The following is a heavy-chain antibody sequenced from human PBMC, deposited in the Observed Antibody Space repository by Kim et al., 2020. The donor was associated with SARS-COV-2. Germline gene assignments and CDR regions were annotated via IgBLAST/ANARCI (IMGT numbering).Heavy chain of an antibody. V-gene: IGHV4-39*01. CDR1: GGSISSSSYY. CDR2: IYYSGST. CDR3: ARLGSYYGDYAGWFDP. J-gene: IGHJ5*02. Sequence: SETLSLTCTVSGGSISSSSYYWGWIRQPPGKGLEWIGSIYYSGSTYYNPSLKSRVTISVDTSKNQFSLKLSSVTAADTAVYYCARLGSYYGDYAGWFDPWGQGTLVTVSS. D-gene: IGHD4-17*01.